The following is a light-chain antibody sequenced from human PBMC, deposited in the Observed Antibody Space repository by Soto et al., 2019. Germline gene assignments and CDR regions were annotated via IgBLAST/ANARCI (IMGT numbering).Light chain of an antibody. CDR1: SSNIGGNS. V-gene: IGLV1-51*01. CDR3: VSWDSSLSADV. Sequence: SVLTPPPSVSAAPGQKVTISCSGSSSNIGGNSVSWYQQLAGTAPKLPIYDDNKRPSGIPDRFSGSKSGTSATLGITGFKTGDEAYYYGVSWDSSLSADVCGPGPKVTVL. CDR2: DDN. J-gene: IGLJ1*01.